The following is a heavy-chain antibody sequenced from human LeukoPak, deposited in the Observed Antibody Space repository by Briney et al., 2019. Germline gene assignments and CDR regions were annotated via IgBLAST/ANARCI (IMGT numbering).Heavy chain of an antibody. D-gene: IGHD1-26*01. V-gene: IGHV4-34*01. Sequence: SETLSLTCAVYGGSFSGYYWSWIRQPPGKGLEWIGEINHSGSTNYNPSLKSRVTMSVDTSKNQFSLKLSSVTAADTAVYYCARDSGSYLDYWGQGTLVTVSS. CDR2: INHSGST. CDR3: ARDSGSYLDY. CDR1: GGSFSGYY. J-gene: IGHJ4*02.